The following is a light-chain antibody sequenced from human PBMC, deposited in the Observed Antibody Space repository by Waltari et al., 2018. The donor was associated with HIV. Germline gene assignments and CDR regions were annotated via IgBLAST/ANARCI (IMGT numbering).Light chain of an antibody. CDR1: RSDVGGYDY. CDR2: EVS. CDR3: SSYTSRNTHV. V-gene: IGLV2-14*01. J-gene: IGLJ1*01. Sequence: QSALTQPASVSGSPGQSITISCTGTRSDVGGYDYVSWYQQHPGKAPKRRIYEVSSRPSGVSHRFSGSKSGNTASLTISGLQAEDEADYYCSSYTSRNTHVFGTGTKVTVL.